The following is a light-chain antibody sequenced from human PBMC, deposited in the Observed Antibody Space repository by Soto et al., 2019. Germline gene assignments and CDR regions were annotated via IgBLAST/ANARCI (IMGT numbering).Light chain of an antibody. CDR2: GAS. J-gene: IGKJ1*01. V-gene: IGKV3-20*01. CDR3: QQYGGPPGT. Sequence: EIVLTQSPGTLSLSPGERATLSCRASQSLNSNYLAWYQQKPGQAPRLLIFGASSRATGIPDRFGGSGSGTDFTLIISRLQPEDFAVYYCQQYGGPPGTFGQGTKVEI. CDR1: QSLNSNY.